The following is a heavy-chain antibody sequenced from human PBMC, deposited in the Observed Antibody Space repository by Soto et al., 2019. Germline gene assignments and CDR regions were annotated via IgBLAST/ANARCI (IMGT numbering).Heavy chain of an antibody. D-gene: IGHD3-3*01. CDR2: ISGSGGST. CDR3: AKAADYDFWSGPNPSNWFDP. V-gene: IGHV3-23*01. Sequence: HPGGSLRLSCAASGFTFSSYAMSWVRQAPGKGLEWVSAISGSGGSTYYADSVKGRFTISRDNSKNTLYLQMNSLRAEDTAVYYCAKAADYDFWSGPNPSNWFDPWGQGTLVTVSS. J-gene: IGHJ5*02. CDR1: GFTFSSYA.